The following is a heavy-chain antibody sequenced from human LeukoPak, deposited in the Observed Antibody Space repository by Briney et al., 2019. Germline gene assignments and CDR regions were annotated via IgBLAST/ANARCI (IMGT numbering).Heavy chain of an antibody. Sequence: PGGSLRLSCAASVFTFSIYSMNCVRQAPGKGLECISYISSGGSPTYYADSVKGRFVISRDSAKNSLYLRMNSLRAEDTAVYYCARDNSSGWSDFHYYGMDVWGQGTTVIVSS. CDR3: ARDNSSGWSDFHYYGMDV. V-gene: IGHV3-48*01. J-gene: IGHJ6*02. CDR2: ISSGGSPT. CDR1: VFTFSIYS. D-gene: IGHD6-19*01.